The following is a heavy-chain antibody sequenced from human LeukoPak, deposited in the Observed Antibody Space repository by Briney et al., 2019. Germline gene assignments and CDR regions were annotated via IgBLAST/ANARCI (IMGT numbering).Heavy chain of an antibody. J-gene: IGHJ4*02. Sequence: GSLRLSCTASGFTFGDYAMSWVRQAPGKGLEWVGFIRGKAYGGTTEYAASVKGRFTISRDDSKSIAYLQMNSLKTEDTAVYYCTRVPSIAGDYWGQGTLVTVSS. CDR1: GFTFGDYA. V-gene: IGHV3-49*04. D-gene: IGHD1-14*01. CDR3: TRVPSIAGDY. CDR2: IRGKAYGGTT.